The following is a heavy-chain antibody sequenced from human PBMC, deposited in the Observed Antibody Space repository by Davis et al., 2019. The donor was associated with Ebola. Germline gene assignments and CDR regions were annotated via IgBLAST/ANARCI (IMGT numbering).Heavy chain of an antibody. Sequence: ASVKVSCKASGYTFTGYYMHWVRQAPGQGLEWMGWINPNSGGTNYAQKFQGRVTMTRDTFISTAYMELSRLRSDDTAVYYCARVTTMVRGGGYYYYMDVWGKGTTVTVSS. CDR2: INPNSGGT. CDR3: ARVTTMVRGGGYYYYMDV. J-gene: IGHJ6*03. V-gene: IGHV1-2*02. CDR1: GYTFTGYY. D-gene: IGHD3-10*01.